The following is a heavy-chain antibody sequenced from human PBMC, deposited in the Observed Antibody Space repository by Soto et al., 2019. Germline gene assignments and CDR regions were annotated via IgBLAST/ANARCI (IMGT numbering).Heavy chain of an antibody. Sequence: ASVKVSCKASGYTFSSHGVSWVRRAPGQGLEWMGWISGYNGNTNYPQKFQGRVTMSTDTSTNTVYMELRSLRSDDTAVYYCASWAGQVRDFGGPYDCWGQGTLVTVSS. J-gene: IGHJ4*02. CDR1: GYTFSSHG. V-gene: IGHV1-18*04. D-gene: IGHD4-17*01. CDR2: ISGYNGNT. CDR3: ASWAGQVRDFGGPYDC.